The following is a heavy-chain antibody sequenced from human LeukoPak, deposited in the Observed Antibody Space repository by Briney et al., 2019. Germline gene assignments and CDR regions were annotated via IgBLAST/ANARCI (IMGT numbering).Heavy chain of an antibody. V-gene: IGHV3-7*01. Sequence: PGGSLRLSCAASGFTFSSYWMSWVRQAPGKGLEWVANIKQDGSEKYYVDSVKGRFTISRDNAKNSLYLQMNSLRAEDTAVYYCAREGGSFLRYFDSWGQGTLVTVSS. CDR3: AREGGSFLRYFDS. J-gene: IGHJ4*02. CDR1: GFTFSSYW. D-gene: IGHD1-26*01. CDR2: IKQDGSEK.